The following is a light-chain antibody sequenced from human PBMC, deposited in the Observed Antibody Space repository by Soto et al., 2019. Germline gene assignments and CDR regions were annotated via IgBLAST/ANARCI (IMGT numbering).Light chain of an antibody. V-gene: IGLV2-11*01. CDR2: DVT. CDR1: SSDVGGYNY. CDR3: CSHAGRYTYV. J-gene: IGLJ1*01. Sequence: QSVLTQPRSVSGAPGQSLTIACTGTSSDVGGYNYVSWYQQYPGKVPKLMIYDVTKRPSGVPDRFSGSKSGNTASLTISGLQAEDEAHYYCCSHAGRYTYVLGTGTRVTVL.